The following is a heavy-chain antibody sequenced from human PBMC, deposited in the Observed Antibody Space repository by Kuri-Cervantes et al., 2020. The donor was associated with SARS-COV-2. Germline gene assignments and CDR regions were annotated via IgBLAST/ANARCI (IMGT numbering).Heavy chain of an antibody. J-gene: IGHJ6*03. D-gene: IGHD3-10*01. Sequence: SETLSLTCTVSGGSISSSSYYWGWIRQPPGKGLEWIGYIYYSGSTNYNPSLKSRVTISVDTSKNQFSLKLSSVTAADTAVYYCARASLDYYYMDVWGKGTTVTVSS. V-gene: IGHV4-61*05. CDR3: ARASLDYYYMDV. CDR1: GGSISSSSYY. CDR2: IYYSGST.